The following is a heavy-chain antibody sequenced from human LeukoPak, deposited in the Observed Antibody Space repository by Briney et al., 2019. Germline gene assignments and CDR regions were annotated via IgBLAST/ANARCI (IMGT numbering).Heavy chain of an antibody. D-gene: IGHD1-1*01. CDR1: GGSFSGYY. Sequence: SETLSLTCAVYGGSFSGYYWSWIRQPPGKGLEWIGEINHSGSTNYNPSLNSRVTISVNTSKNQFSLKLTSVTAADTAVYYCASLRDWNDGGSFDFWGQGTLVTVSS. CDR2: INHSGST. J-gene: IGHJ4*02. V-gene: IGHV4-34*01. CDR3: ASLRDWNDGGSFDF.